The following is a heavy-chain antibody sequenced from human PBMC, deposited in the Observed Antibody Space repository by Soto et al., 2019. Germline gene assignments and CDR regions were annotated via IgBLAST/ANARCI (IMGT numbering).Heavy chain of an antibody. CDR1: GYTFTGYY. V-gene: IGHV1-2*04. J-gene: IGHJ4*02. D-gene: IGHD6-13*01. CDR2: INPNSGGT. Sequence: GASVKVSCKASGYTFTGYYMHWVRQAPGQGLEWMGWINPNSGGTNYAQKFQGWVTMTRDTSISTAYMELSRLRSDDTAVYYCAREGNSSSWYSVDYWGQGTLVTSPQ. CDR3: AREGNSSSWYSVDY.